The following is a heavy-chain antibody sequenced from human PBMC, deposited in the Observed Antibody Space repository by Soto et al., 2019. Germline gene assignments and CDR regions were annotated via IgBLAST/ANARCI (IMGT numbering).Heavy chain of an antibody. D-gene: IGHD4-17*01. J-gene: IGHJ4*02. V-gene: IGHV4-59*08. CDR3: ARRYGPGFDY. Sequence: PSETLSLTCTVSGGSISSYYWSWIRQPPGKGLEWIGYIYHSGSTYYNPSLNSRVTISVDTSKNQFSLKLSFVTAADTAVYYCARRYGPGFDYWGQGTLVTVSS. CDR1: GGSISSYY. CDR2: IYHSGST.